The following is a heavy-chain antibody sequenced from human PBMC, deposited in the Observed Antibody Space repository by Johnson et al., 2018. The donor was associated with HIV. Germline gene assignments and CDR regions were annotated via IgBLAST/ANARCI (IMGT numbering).Heavy chain of an antibody. V-gene: IGHV3-9*01. CDR3: AKVRLGGDLDAAFDV. CDR2: INWKSDSI. J-gene: IGHJ3*01. CDR1: GLTFKDYA. D-gene: IGHD3-16*01. Sequence: LVESGGGLVQPGGSLRLSCAASGLTFKDYAIHWVRQVPGKGLEWVSGINWKSDSIASGDSVKGRFTISRDNAKNSLYLQMSSLTAEDTALYYCAKVRLGGDLDAAFDVWGQGTMVTVSS.